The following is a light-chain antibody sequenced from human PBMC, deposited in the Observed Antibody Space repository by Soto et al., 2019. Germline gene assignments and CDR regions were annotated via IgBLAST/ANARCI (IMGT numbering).Light chain of an antibody. CDR1: SSNIGAGYD. CDR3: QSYHSSLSAVV. CDR2: GST. J-gene: IGLJ2*01. Sequence: QSVLTQPPSVSGAPGQRVTISCTGSSSNIGAGYDVHWYQQFPGTAPKLLLYGSTNRPSGVPDRFSGSKSGTSASLAIAGLQTEDEADYYCQSYHSSLSAVVFGGGTQLTVL. V-gene: IGLV1-40*01.